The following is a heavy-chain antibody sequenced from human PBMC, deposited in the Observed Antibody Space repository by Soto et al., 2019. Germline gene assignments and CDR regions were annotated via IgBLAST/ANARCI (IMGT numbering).Heavy chain of an antibody. Sequence: PSETLSLTCTVSGGSISIYYWSWIRQPPGKGLEWIGYIYYSGSTNYNPSLKSRVTISVDTSKNQFSLKLSSVTAADTAVYYCARRYGSSFDYWGQGTLVTVSS. CDR1: GGSISIYY. D-gene: IGHD6-13*01. V-gene: IGHV4-59*08. CDR2: IYYSGST. J-gene: IGHJ4*02. CDR3: ARRYGSSFDY.